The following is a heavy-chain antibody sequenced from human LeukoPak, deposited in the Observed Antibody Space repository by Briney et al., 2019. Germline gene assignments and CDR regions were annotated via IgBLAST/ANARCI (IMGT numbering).Heavy chain of an antibody. CDR2: IYYSGST. J-gene: IGHJ3*02. D-gene: IGHD5-24*01. V-gene: IGHV4-59*08. CDR1: GGSISSYY. CDR3: ARHEMARWAFDI. Sequence: SETLSLTCTVSGGSISSYYWSWIRQPPGKGLEWIGYIYYSGSTNYNPSLKSRVTISVDTSKNQFSLKLSPVTAADTAVYYCARHEMARWAFDIWGQGTMVTVSS.